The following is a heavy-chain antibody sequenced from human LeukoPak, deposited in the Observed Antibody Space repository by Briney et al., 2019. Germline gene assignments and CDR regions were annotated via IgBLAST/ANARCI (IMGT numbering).Heavy chain of an antibody. D-gene: IGHD3-22*01. CDR1: GGTFSSYA. Sequence: ASVKVSCKASGGTFSSYAISWVRQAPGQGLEWMGGIIPIFGTANYAQKFQGRVTITADESTSTAYMELSSLRSEDTAVYYCARDSGGRGYYYEGAFDIWGQGTMVTVSS. CDR3: ARDSGGRGYYYEGAFDI. CDR2: IIPIFGTA. J-gene: IGHJ3*02. V-gene: IGHV1-69*13.